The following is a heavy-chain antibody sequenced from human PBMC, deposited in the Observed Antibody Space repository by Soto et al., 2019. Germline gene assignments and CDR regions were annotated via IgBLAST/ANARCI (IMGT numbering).Heavy chain of an antibody. CDR2: IIPMFGTT. J-gene: IGHJ4*02. Sequence: QVQLVQSGAEVKKPGSSVKVSCKASGDTVSKFLINWVRQAPGQGPEWMGGIIPMFGTTNYARKFRGRVTITADESTTTAYMEMSSLQSDDTAVYYCAREIGYGDFSAALLDWGRGILVTVSS. V-gene: IGHV1-69*01. D-gene: IGHD4-17*01. CDR3: AREIGYGDFSAALLD. CDR1: GDTVSKFL.